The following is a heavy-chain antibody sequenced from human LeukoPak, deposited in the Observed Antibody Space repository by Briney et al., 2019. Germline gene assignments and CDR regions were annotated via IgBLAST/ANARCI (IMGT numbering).Heavy chain of an antibody. J-gene: IGHJ4*02. V-gene: IGHV4-34*01. CDR3: ARAPAAAGTIDY. D-gene: IGHD6-13*01. CDR2: ISHSGST. CDR1: GGSFSGHY. Sequence: TSETLSLTCAVYGGSFSGHYWTWIRQSPGKGLEWIGEISHSGSTNYSPSLKSRVAISVDTSKNHFSLKLTSVTAADTAVYYCARAPAAAGTIDYWGQGTLVTVSS.